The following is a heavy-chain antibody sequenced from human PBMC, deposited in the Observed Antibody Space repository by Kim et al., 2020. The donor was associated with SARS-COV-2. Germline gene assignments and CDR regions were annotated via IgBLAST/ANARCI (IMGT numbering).Heavy chain of an antibody. V-gene: IGHV3-7*03. J-gene: IGHJ6*02. CDR2: ET. Sequence: ETLYVDSVKGRFSLSRDNAKNSLYLQMSSLRGEDTAVYYCVCSHSWGGVDVWGQGTTVTVSS. D-gene: IGHD6-13*01. CDR3: VCSHSWGGVDV.